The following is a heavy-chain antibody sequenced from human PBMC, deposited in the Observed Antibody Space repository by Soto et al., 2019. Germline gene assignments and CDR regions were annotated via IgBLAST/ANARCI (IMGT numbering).Heavy chain of an antibody. CDR1: GYAFTDSF. D-gene: IGHD1-1*01. CDR2: INPIGGRV. V-gene: IGHV1-46*01. J-gene: IGHJ4*02. CDR3: ARARIGTRNVCDY. Sequence: QVQLVQSGAEVKTPGASVKVSCKTSGYAFTDSFIHWLRQAPGHGLEWMGMINPIGGRVTYAQTFQGRVTMTKDTSTSTVYLELNSLISEQTGVYYCARARIGTRNVCDYGGQGTLVTVSS.